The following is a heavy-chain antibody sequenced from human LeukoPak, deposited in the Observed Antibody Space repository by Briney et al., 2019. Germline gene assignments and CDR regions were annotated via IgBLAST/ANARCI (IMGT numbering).Heavy chain of an antibody. V-gene: IGHV1-69*01. J-gene: IGHJ5*02. CDR2: IIPIFGTA. CDR1: GGTFSSYA. Sequence: ASVKVSCKASGGTFSSYAISWVRQAPGQGLEWMGGIIPIFGTANYAQKFQGRVTITADESTSTAYMELSSLRSEDTAVYYCARDLDNWSYEGNWFDPWGQGTLVTVSS. D-gene: IGHD1-7*01. CDR3: ARDLDNWSYEGNWFDP.